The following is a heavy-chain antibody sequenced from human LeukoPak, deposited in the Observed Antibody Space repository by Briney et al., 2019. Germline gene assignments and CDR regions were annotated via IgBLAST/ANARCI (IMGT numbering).Heavy chain of an antibody. CDR3: ARGPSSDLRTGFSFGYFDD. Sequence: SVKVSCKASGGTFSNDAVSWVRQAPGEGLKWMGRVIPFLGTTNYAHNFQGRVTITADQDTQTAYMELRSLRSEDTAVYFCARGPSSDLRTGFSFGYFDDWGQGTLITVSS. D-gene: IGHD3/OR15-3a*01. J-gene: IGHJ4*02. V-gene: IGHV1-69*11. CDR2: VIPFLGTT. CDR1: GGTFSNDA.